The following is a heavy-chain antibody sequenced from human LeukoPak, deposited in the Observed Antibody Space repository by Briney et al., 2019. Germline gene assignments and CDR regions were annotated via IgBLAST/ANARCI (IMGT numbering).Heavy chain of an antibody. Sequence: GGSLRLSCAASGFTFDDYAMHWVRQAPGKGLEWVSGITWNSGSIGYADSVKGRFTISRDNAKNSLYLQMNSLRAEDTALYYCAKSLLRIYYTMDVWGQGTTVIVSS. V-gene: IGHV3-9*01. CDR3: AKSLLRIYYTMDV. J-gene: IGHJ6*02. D-gene: IGHD1-26*01. CDR1: GFTFDDYA. CDR2: ITWNSGSI.